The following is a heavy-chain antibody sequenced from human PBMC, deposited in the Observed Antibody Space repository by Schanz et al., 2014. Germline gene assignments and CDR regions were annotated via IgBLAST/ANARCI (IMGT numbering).Heavy chain of an antibody. V-gene: IGHV3-23*04. J-gene: IGHJ6*02. Sequence: EVQLVESGGGLIHPGGSLRLSCAVSGFTFYNYAMTWVRQAPGKGLEWVSAISSTGGSTYYADSVKGRFTISRDNSKNTLYLQMNSLRAEDTAVYYCARGYSSSMDVWGQGTTVTVSS. CDR1: GFTFYNYA. D-gene: IGHD6-6*01. CDR2: ISSTGGST. CDR3: ARGYSSSMDV.